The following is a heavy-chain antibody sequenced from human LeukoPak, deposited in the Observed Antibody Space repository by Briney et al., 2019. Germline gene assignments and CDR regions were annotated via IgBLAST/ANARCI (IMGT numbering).Heavy chain of an antibody. J-gene: IGHJ5*02. Sequence: ASVKVSCKASGGTFSSYAISWVRQAPGQGLEWMGGIIPIFGTANYAQKFQGRVTITADESTSTAYMELSSLRPEDTAVYYCAREVMVRGRGWFDPWGQGTLVTVSS. D-gene: IGHD3-10*01. CDR2: IIPIFGTA. V-gene: IGHV1-69*13. CDR1: GGTFSSYA. CDR3: AREVMVRGRGWFDP.